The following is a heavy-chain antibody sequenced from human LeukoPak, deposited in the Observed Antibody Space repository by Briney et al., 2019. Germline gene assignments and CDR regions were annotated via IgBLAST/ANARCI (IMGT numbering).Heavy chain of an antibody. J-gene: IGHJ3*02. V-gene: IGHV3-21*04. D-gene: IGHD3-3*01. CDR1: GFTFSSYR. CDR3: ARERVYLWSGYYDAFDI. Sequence: GGSLRLSCAASGFTFSSYRMNWVRQAPGKGLEWVSSISSSSSYIYYADSVKGRFTISRDNAKNSLYLQMNSLRSDDTAVYYCARERVYLWSGYYDAFDIWGQGTMVTVSS. CDR2: ISSSSSYI.